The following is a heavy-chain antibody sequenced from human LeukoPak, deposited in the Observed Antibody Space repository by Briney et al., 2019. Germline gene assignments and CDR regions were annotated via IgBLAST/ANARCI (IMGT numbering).Heavy chain of an antibody. CDR2: MNPNSGNT. V-gene: IGHV1-8*01. CDR1: GYTFTSYD. Sequence: GASVKVSCKAPGYTFTSYDINWVRQATGQGLEWMGWMNPNSGNTGYAQKFQGRVTMTRNTSISTAYMELSSLRSEDTAVYYCARGGIGYDILAAHYWGQGTLVTVSS. J-gene: IGHJ4*02. CDR3: ARGGIGYDILAAHY. D-gene: IGHD3-9*01.